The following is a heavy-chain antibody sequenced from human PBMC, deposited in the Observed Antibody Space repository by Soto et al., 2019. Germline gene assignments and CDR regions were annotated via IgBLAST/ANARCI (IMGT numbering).Heavy chain of an antibody. Sequence: GGSLRLSCAASGFDASVNFMTWVRQAPGKGLEWVTAINNAGSTFYADSVKGRFSISRDDSKNTLYLQMNSLRVEDTAMYYCVRENYYYGMDVWGQGTTVTVSS. CDR3: VRENYYYGMDV. CDR1: GFDASVNF. J-gene: IGHJ6*02. CDR2: INNAGST. V-gene: IGHV3-66*01.